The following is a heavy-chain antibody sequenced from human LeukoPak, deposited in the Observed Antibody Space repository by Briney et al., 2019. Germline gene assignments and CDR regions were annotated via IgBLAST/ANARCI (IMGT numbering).Heavy chain of an antibody. CDR1: GFTFDDYA. Sequence: GGSLRLSCAASGFTFDDYAMHWVRQAPGKGLEWVSGISWNSGSIGYADSVKGRFTISRDNAKNSLYLQMNSLRAEDMALYYCAKGLADYYDSSGYYTPDAFDIWGQGTMVTVSS. CDR3: AKGLADYYDSSGYYTPDAFDI. D-gene: IGHD3-22*01. J-gene: IGHJ3*02. CDR2: ISWNSGSI. V-gene: IGHV3-9*03.